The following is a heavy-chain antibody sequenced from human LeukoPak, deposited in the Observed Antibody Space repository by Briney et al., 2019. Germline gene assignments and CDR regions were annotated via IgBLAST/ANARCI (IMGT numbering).Heavy chain of an antibody. CDR3: ARDGDCSGGRCYSRFDY. Sequence: GGSLRLSCAASGLTFGSYSMNWVRQAPGKGLEWVSSISSRSSYIYYADLVKGRFTISRDNAKNSLYLQMNSLRAEDTAVYYCARDGDCSGGRCYSRFDYWGQGTLVTVSS. V-gene: IGHV3-21*01. CDR1: GLTFGSYS. D-gene: IGHD2-15*01. J-gene: IGHJ4*02. CDR2: ISSRSSYI.